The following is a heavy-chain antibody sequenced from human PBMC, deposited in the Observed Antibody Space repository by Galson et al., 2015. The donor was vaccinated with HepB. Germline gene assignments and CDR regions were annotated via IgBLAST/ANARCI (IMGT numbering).Heavy chain of an antibody. CDR1: GFTFSSYG. CDR2: IWYDGSNK. CDR3: ARDLYYDTTGYRAFDI. Sequence: SLRLSCAASGFTFSSYGMHWVRQAPGKGLEWVAVIWYDGSNKYYADSVKGRFTISRDNSKNTLYLQMNSLRAEDTAVYYCARDLYYDTTGYRAFDIWGQGTMVTVSS. D-gene: IGHD3-22*01. J-gene: IGHJ3*02. V-gene: IGHV3-33*01.